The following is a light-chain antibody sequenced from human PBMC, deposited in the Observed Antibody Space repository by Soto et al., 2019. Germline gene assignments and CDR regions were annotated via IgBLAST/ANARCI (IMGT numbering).Light chain of an antibody. CDR1: QSVITN. V-gene: IGKV3D-15*01. Sequence: EIVMTQSPATLSVSPGERATLSCRASQSVITNLAWYQQKPGQAPRLLIYGASRRATGIPDRFSGSGSGTDFTLTISRLEPEDLAVYYCQQYDNSVWTFGQGTKVDIK. J-gene: IGKJ1*01. CDR3: QQYDNSVWT. CDR2: GAS.